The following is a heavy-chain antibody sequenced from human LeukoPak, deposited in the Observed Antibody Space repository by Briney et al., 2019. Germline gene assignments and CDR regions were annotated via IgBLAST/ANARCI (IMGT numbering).Heavy chain of an antibody. CDR1: GFTLSGYF. CDR2: IGNNGVAI. D-gene: IGHD4-23*01. J-gene: IGHJ4*02. V-gene: IGHV3-48*04. Sequence: GGSLRLSCAASGFTLSGYFMNWLRQAPGKGLEWVSCIGNNGVAIYYADSVKGRFTISRENAKNSLYLQMSSLRAEDTAVYFCARLRNVVNVHWGFFDTWGQGAMVTVSS. CDR3: ARLRNVVNVHWGFFDT.